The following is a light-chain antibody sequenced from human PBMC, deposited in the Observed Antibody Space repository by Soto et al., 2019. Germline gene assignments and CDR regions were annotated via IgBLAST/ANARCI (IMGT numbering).Light chain of an antibody. J-gene: IGKJ4*01. CDR1: QTVRNNY. V-gene: IGKV3-20*01. Sequence: EFVLTQSPGTLSLSPGEKATLSCRASQTVRNNYLAWYQQKPDQAPRLLIYDASSRATGIPDRFSGGGSGKDFTLTISRLEPEDFAVYYCQQFSSYPLTFGGGTKVDIK. CDR2: DAS. CDR3: QQFSSYPLT.